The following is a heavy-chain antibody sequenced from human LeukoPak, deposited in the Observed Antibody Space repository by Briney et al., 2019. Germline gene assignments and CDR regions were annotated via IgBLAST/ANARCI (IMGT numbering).Heavy chain of an antibody. D-gene: IGHD5-18*01. CDR3: ARLNTPIHPDDY. CDR1: GFTVNTNY. Sequence: GGSLRLSCAASGFTVNTNYMSWVRQAPGKGLEWVSYISSSGSTIYYADSVKGRFTISRDNAKNSLYLQMNSLRAEDTAVYYCARLNTPIHPDDYWGQGTLVTVSS. V-gene: IGHV3-11*04. CDR2: ISSSGSTI. J-gene: IGHJ4*02.